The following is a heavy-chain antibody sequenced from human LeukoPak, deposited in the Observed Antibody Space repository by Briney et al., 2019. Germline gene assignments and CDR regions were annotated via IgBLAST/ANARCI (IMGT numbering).Heavy chain of an antibody. CDR1: GFTFSTYA. CDR3: AKVAYNRISYGPFDY. Sequence: GGSLRLSCAASGFTFSTYAMTWVRQAPGQGLEWVSSISGSGSGTYYADSVKGRFTISRDNSKNTLYLQMNSLRAEDTAVYYCAKVAYNRISYGPFDYWGQGTLVTVSS. V-gene: IGHV3-23*01. CDR2: ISGSGSGT. D-gene: IGHD1-14*01. J-gene: IGHJ4*02.